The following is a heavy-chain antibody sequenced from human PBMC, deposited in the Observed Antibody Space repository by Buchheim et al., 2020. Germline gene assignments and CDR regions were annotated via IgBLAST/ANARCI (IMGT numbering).Heavy chain of an antibody. CDR3: ARHGDGGYGDLDY. Sequence: QVQLQESGPGLVKPSETLSLTCTVSGGSITNYYWSWIRQPPGKGLEWIGYIYSSGSTNYNPSLKTRVTISVDTSKNQFSLNLSSVTAADTAVYYCARHGDGGYGDLDYWGQGTL. V-gene: IGHV4-59*01. D-gene: IGHD4-17*01. CDR2: IYSSGST. J-gene: IGHJ4*02. CDR1: GGSITNYY.